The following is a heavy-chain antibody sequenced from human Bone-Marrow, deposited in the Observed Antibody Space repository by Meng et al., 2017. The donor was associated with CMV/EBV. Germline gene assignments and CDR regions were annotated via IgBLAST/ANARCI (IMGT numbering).Heavy chain of an antibody. CDR3: AREDWSYYDFWSGYSGLDAFDI. Sequence: ASVKVSCKASGYTFTSYGISWVRQAPGQGLEWMGWISAYNGNTNYAQKLQGRVTMTTDTSTSTDYMELRSLRSDDTAVYYCAREDWSYYDFWSGYSGLDAFDIWGEGTMVTVSS. CDR2: ISAYNGNT. CDR1: GYTFTSYG. V-gene: IGHV1-18*01. J-gene: IGHJ3*02. D-gene: IGHD3-3*01.